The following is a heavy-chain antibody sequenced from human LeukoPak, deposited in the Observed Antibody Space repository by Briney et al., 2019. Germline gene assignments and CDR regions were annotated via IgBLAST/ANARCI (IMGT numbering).Heavy chain of an antibody. D-gene: IGHD1-1*01. CDR2: INSDGSST. CDR1: GFSFSRYW. Sequence: GGSLRLSCAASGFSFSRYWMHWVLQAPGEGLMWVSRINSDGSSTWYADSVKGRFTISRDNARNTLSLQMSSLGVEDTALYYCARDQDGMGTTMDLWGQGTQVIVSS. V-gene: IGHV3-74*01. J-gene: IGHJ4*02. CDR3: ARDQDGMGTTMDL.